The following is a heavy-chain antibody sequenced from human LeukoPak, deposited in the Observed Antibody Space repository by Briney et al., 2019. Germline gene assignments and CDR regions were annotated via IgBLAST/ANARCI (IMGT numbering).Heavy chain of an antibody. CDR2: IYSGGST. CDR3: ARVVRGVIHWFDP. Sequence: GGSLRLSCAASGFTFSNAWMSWVRQAPGKGLEWVSVIYSGGSTYYADSVKGRFTISRDNSKNTLYLQMNSLRAEDTAVYYCARVVRGVIHWFDPWGQGTPVTVSS. D-gene: IGHD3-10*01. CDR1: GFTFSNAW. V-gene: IGHV3-53*01. J-gene: IGHJ5*02.